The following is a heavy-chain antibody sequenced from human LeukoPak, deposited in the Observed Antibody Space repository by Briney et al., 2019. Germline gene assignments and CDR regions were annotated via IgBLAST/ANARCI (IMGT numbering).Heavy chain of an antibody. D-gene: IGHD2-15*01. CDR2: ISSNGGST. Sequence: GGSLRLSCSASGFTLSSYAMHWVRQAPGKGLEYVSAISSNGGSTYYADSVKGRFTISRDNSKNTLYLQMSSLRAEDTAVYYCVKVSRYCSGGSCYDYFDYWGQGTLVTVSS. J-gene: IGHJ4*02. CDR1: GFTLSSYA. V-gene: IGHV3-64D*06. CDR3: VKVSRYCSGGSCYDYFDY.